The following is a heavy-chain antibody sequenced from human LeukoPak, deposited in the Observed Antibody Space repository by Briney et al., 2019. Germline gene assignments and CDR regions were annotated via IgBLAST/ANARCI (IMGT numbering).Heavy chain of an antibody. V-gene: IGHV3-21*01. CDR3: ARDYGANSVGAWFDP. D-gene: IGHD4-23*01. CDR2: TSSSSSYI. CDR1: GFTFSSYS. Sequence: GGSLRLSCVASGFTFSSYSMNWVRQAPGKGLEWVSSTSSSSSYINYADSVKGRFTISRDNAKNSLYLQMNSLRAEDTAVYYCARDYGANSVGAWFDPRGQGTLVTVSS. J-gene: IGHJ5*02.